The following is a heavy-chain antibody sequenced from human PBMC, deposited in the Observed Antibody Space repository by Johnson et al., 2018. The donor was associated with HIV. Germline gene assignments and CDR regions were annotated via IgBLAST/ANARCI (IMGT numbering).Heavy chain of an antibody. CDR1: GFTFSSYA. Sequence: QMLLVESGGGVVQPGRSLRLSCAASGFTFSSYAMHWVRQAPGKGLEWVAVISYDGSNKYYADSVKGRFTISRDNSKNTLNLQMNSLRAEDTAVYYCARGDSSGWYRYAFDIWGQGTMVTVSS. D-gene: IGHD6-19*01. CDR2: ISYDGSNK. V-gene: IGHV3-30-3*01. CDR3: ARGDSSGWYRYAFDI. J-gene: IGHJ3*02.